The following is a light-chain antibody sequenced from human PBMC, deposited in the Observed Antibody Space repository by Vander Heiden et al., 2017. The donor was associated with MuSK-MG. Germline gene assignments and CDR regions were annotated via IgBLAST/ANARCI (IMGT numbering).Light chain of an antibody. CDR3: QQTYSIPPT. CDR1: HPISSY. Sequence: DIQMTQSPPSASAAVGDRVTITCRASHPISSYFPWYRQKPGQAPGLLIYAAPSLQSGVPERFSGSASGLDFTLTISSLQPEDFAIYSCQQTYSIPPTFGQGTRVEIK. V-gene: IGKV1-39*01. J-gene: IGKJ2*01. CDR2: AAP.